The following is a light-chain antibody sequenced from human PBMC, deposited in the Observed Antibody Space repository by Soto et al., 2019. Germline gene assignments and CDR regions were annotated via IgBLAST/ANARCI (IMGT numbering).Light chain of an antibody. CDR3: QSYDIKLSSPV. V-gene: IGLV1-40*01. J-gene: IGLJ2*01. CDR2: ANT. CDR1: TSNIGAGYD. Sequence: QPVLTQPPSVSGAPGQRVTISCAGNTSNIGAGYDVHWYQQFPGTAPRLVTHANTNRPSGVPDRFSGSKSGTSASLAITGLQADDEADYHCQSYDIKLSSPVFGGGTKLTVL.